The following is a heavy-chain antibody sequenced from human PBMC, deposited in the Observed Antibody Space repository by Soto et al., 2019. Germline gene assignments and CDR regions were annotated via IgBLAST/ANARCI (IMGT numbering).Heavy chain of an antibody. J-gene: IGHJ4*01. D-gene: IGHD2-8*01. CDR1: GYTFTTHN. CDR2: MNPNSGTT. CDR3: VRYGVAAAY. Sequence: GASVKVSFKASGYTFTTHNINWVRQATGQGLEWMGWMNPNSGTTGYAQKFQDRITLTRDTSKTTAYMELSSLTFDDTAVYFCVRYGVAAAYWGQGTQVTVSS. V-gene: IGHV1-8*02.